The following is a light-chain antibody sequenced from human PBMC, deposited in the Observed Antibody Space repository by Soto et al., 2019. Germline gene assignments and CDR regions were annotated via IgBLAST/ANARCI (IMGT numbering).Light chain of an antibody. Sequence: DLQMTQSPSSLSASVGDRVTITCQASQDISNYLNWYQQKPGKAPKLLIYDASNLETGVPSRFSGSGSGTDFTFTISSLQPEDIATYHCQQYDNLPITFGQGTRLEIK. J-gene: IGKJ5*01. V-gene: IGKV1-33*01. CDR3: QQYDNLPIT. CDR2: DAS. CDR1: QDISNY.